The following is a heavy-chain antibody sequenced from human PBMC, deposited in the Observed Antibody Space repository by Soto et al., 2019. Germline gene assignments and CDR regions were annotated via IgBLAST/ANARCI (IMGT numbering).Heavy chain of an antibody. CDR1: GDSITDYY. CDR3: ARYSVATIRFFDY. CDR2: IHHTGTA. D-gene: IGHD5-12*01. Sequence: SETLSLTCTVSGDSITDYYWSWIRESPGKGLEWIAYIHHTGTANYNPSLKSRVTISVDTSKSQFSLRLSSVTAADTAVYFCARYSVATIRFFDYWGQGTLVTVSS. J-gene: IGHJ4*02. V-gene: IGHV4-59*01.